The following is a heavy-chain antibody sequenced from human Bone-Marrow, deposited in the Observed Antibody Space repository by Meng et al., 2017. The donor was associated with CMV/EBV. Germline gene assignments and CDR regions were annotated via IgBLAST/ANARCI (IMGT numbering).Heavy chain of an antibody. CDR2: MNPYSGNS. CDR3: ASGVIVVVPGRTQVYYYGMDV. Sequence: ASVKVSCKASGYTFSSYDINWVRQAPGQGLEWMGWMNPYSGNSDFAQKFQDRVTITGDKSTSTAYMELSSLRSEDTAVYYCASGVIVVVPGRTQVYYYGMDVWGQGTTVTVSS. CDR1: GYTFSSYD. J-gene: IGHJ6*02. V-gene: IGHV1-8*03. D-gene: IGHD2-2*01.